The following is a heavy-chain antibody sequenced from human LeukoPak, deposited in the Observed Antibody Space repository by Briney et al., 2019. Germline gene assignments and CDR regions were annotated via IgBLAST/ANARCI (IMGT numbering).Heavy chain of an antibody. Sequence: SETLSLTCSVSGDSISGHYWSWLRQPPGKGLEWIGYIFYSGSTNYNPSLRSRVTISVDMSKNQFSLKLSSVTAADTAVYYCAKHLTSAYYDMIWFDPWGQGTLVTVSS. CDR3: AKHLTSAYYDMIWFDP. J-gene: IGHJ5*02. D-gene: IGHD3-22*01. CDR2: IFYSGST. V-gene: IGHV4-59*11. CDR1: GDSISGHY.